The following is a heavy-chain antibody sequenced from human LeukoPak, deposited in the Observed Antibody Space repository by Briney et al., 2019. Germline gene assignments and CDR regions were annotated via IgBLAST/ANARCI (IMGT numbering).Heavy chain of an antibody. D-gene: IGHD6-13*01. V-gene: IGHV1-24*01. CDR1: GYTLTELS. J-gene: IGHJ4*02. CDR3: ASPGRAAAGTGEGFDY. CDR2: FDPEDGET. Sequence: ASVKVSCKVSGYTLTELSMHWVRQAPGKGLEWMGGFDPEDGETIYAQKFQGRVTITADESTSTAYMELSSLRSEDTAVYYCASPGRAAAGTGEGFDYWGQGTLVTVSS.